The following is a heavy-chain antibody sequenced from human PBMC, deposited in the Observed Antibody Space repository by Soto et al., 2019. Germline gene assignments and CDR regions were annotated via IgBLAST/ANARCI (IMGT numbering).Heavy chain of an antibody. V-gene: IGHV4-4*02. J-gene: IGHJ6*02. CDR1: GGSISSNKW. Sequence: SETLSLTCAVYGGSISSNKWWSRVRQPPGKGLEWIGEICHSGSTNYNPSLKSRVTISLDKSKNQFSLKLTSVTAADSAVYYCARDDHIVVVPTSLGAMDVWGQGTTVTVSS. CDR2: ICHSGST. CDR3: ARDDHIVVVPTSLGAMDV. D-gene: IGHD2-2*01.